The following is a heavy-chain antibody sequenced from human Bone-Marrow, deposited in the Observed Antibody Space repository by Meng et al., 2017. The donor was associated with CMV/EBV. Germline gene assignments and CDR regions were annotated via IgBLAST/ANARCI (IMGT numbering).Heavy chain of an antibody. CDR2: IIPILGIA. Sequence: SVKVSCKASGGTFSSYAISWVRQAPGQGLEWMGGIIPILGIANYAQKFQGRVTITADKSTSTAYMELSSLRSEDTAVYYCARERIGYCGGDCYPSFYYGMDVWGQGTTVTVPS. CDR3: ARERIGYCGGDCYPSFYYGMDV. CDR1: GGTFSSYA. V-gene: IGHV1-69*10. J-gene: IGHJ6*02. D-gene: IGHD2-21*01.